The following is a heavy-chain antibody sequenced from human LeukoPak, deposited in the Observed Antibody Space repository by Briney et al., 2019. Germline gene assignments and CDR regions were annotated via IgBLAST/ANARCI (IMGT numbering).Heavy chain of an antibody. J-gene: IGHJ4*02. Sequence: ASVKVSCKASGYTFTSYYMHWVRQAPGQGLEWMGIINPSGGSTSYAQKFQGRVTMTRDTSTSTVYMDLSSLRSEDTAVYYCARGSWFGELLSQLEFDYWGQGTLVTVSS. CDR1: GYTFTSYY. V-gene: IGHV1-46*01. CDR3: ARGSWFGELLSQLEFDY. D-gene: IGHD3-10*01. CDR2: INPSGGST.